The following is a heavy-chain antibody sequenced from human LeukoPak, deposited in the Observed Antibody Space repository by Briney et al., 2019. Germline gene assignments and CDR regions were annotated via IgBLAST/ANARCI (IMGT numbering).Heavy chain of an antibody. D-gene: IGHD1-1*01. Sequence: SQSLSLTCAISGDSVTSNSAAWNWLRQSPPRGLEWLGRTYYRSKWYNDYAVSVKSRITINPDASKNHFSLHLNSVTPEDTAVYYCASGTGGVLDYWGQGTLVTASS. V-gene: IGHV6-1*01. CDR2: TYYRSKWYN. CDR3: ASGTGGVLDY. CDR1: GDSVTSNSAA. J-gene: IGHJ4*02.